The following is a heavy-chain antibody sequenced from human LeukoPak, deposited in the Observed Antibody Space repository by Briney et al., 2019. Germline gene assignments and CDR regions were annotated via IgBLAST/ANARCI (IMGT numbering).Heavy chain of an antibody. CDR2: FDPEDGET. Sequence: ASVKVSCKVSGYILTELSMHWVRQAPGKGLEWMGGFDPEDGETIYAQKFQGRVTMTGDTSTDTAYMELSSLRSEDTAAYYCATVTMVRGVILFDYWGQGTLVTVSS. J-gene: IGHJ4*02. V-gene: IGHV1-24*01. CDR3: ATVTMVRGVILFDY. CDR1: GYILTELS. D-gene: IGHD3-10*01.